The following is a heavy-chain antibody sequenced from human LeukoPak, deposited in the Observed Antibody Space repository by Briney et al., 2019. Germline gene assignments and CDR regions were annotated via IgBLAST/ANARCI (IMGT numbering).Heavy chain of an antibody. CDR2: INPSGGST. D-gene: IGHD3-22*01. CDR3: ARGPGITMIWDYFDY. Sequence: GASVKVSCKASGYTFTSYYMHWVRQAPGQGLEWMGIINPSGGSTSYAQKFQGRVTMTRDMSTSTVYMELSSLRSEDTAVYYCARGPGITMIWDYFDYWGQGTLVTVSS. CDR1: GYTFTSYY. J-gene: IGHJ4*02. V-gene: IGHV1-46*01.